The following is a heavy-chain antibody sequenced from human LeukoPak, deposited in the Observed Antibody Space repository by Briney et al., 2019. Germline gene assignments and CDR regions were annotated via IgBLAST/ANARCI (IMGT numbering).Heavy chain of an antibody. V-gene: IGHV3-48*01. CDR2: ISSSSSTI. D-gene: IGHD1-26*01. Sequence: GGSLRLSCAASGFTFSSYSMNWVRQAPGKGLEWVSYISSSSSTIYYADSVKGRFTISRDNAKNSLYLQMNSLRAEDTAVYYCAREKGRATDDYWGQGTLVTVSS. CDR3: AREKGRATDDY. J-gene: IGHJ4*02. CDR1: GFTFSSYS.